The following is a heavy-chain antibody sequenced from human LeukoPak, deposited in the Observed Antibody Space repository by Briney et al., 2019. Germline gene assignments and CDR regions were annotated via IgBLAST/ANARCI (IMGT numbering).Heavy chain of an antibody. D-gene: IGHD5-12*01. J-gene: IGHJ4*01. Sequence: SETLSLTCTVSGDSIRSYYWNWIRRPPGKGLEWIGYIYYTGSTSYNPSLKSRVTISLDTSKSQFSLWLTSVTAADTAVYYCASHGSSGHDPLTWGQGTLVTVSS. V-gene: IGHV4-59*08. CDR1: GDSIRSYY. CDR2: IYYTGST. CDR3: ASHGSSGHDPLT.